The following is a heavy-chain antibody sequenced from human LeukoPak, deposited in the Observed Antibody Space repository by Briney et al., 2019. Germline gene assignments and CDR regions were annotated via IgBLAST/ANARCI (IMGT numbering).Heavy chain of an antibody. Sequence: SETLSLTCTVSGGSISSGGYYWSWIRQHPGKGLEWIGYIYYSGSTYYNPSLKSRVTISVDTSKNQFSLKLSSVTAADTAVYYCARDSPELRSFKGAAFDIWGQGTMVTDS. D-gene: IGHD4-17*01. CDR2: IYYSGST. J-gene: IGHJ3*02. CDR1: GGSISSGGYY. V-gene: IGHV4-31*03. CDR3: ARDSPELRSFKGAAFDI.